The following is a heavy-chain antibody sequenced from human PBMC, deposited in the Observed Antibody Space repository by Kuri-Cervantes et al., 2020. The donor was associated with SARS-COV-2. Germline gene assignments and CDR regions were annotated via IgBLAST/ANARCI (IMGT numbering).Heavy chain of an antibody. CDR3: ARDIRGGPLDG. CDR2: ISAYNGNT. J-gene: IGHJ4*02. V-gene: IGHV1-18*04. CDR1: GYSFTSYW. D-gene: IGHD3-10*01. Sequence: GESLKISCKGSGYSFTSYWIGWVRQAPGQGLEWMGWISAYNGNTNYAQKLQGRVTMTTDTSTSTAYMELRSLRSDDTAVYYCARDIRGGPLDGWGQGTLVTVSS.